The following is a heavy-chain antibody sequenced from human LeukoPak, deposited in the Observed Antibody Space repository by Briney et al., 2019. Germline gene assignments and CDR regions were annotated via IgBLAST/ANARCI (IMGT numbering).Heavy chain of an antibody. D-gene: IGHD2-2*01. CDR1: GGTFSSYA. Sequence: SVKISCKASGGTFSSYAISWVRQAPGQGLEWMGGIIPIFGTANYAQEFQGRVTITADESTSTAYMELSSLRSEDTAVYYCAAGLGYCSSTSCSTYNWFDPWGQGTLVTVSS. CDR3: AAGLGYCSSTSCSTYNWFDP. CDR2: IIPIFGTA. V-gene: IGHV1-69*01. J-gene: IGHJ5*02.